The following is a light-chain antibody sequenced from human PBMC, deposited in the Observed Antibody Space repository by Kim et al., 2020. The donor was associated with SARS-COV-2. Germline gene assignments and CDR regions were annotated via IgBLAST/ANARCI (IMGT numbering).Light chain of an antibody. Sequence: SAAVGDRGTITCRASQSISSLLGWYQQKPGKATKLLIYKASSLESGVPSRFSGSGSGTEFTLTISSLQPDDFATYYCQQYNSYPYTFGQGTKLEI. CDR1: QSISSL. CDR3: QQYNSYPYT. J-gene: IGKJ2*01. V-gene: IGKV1-5*03. CDR2: KAS.